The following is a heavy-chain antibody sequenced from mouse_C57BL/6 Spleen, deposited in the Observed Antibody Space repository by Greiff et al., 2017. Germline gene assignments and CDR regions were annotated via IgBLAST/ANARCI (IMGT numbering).Heavy chain of an antibody. Sequence: QVQLQQPGAELVMPGASVKLSCKASGYTFTSYWMHWVKQRPGQGLEWIGEIDPSYSYTNYNQKFKGKSTLTVDKSSSTAYMQLSSLTSEDSAVYYCARGGILRRYFDVWGTGTTVTVSS. V-gene: IGHV1-69*01. CDR1: GYTFTSYW. CDR2: IDPSYSYT. J-gene: IGHJ1*03. CDR3: ARGGILRRYFDV.